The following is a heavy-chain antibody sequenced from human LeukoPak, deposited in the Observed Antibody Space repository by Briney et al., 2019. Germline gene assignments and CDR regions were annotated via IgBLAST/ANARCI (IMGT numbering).Heavy chain of an antibody. Sequence: GGSLRLSCAASGFTFSSYGMHWVRQAPGKGLEWVAFIRYDGSNKYYADSVKGRFTISRDNSKNTLYLQMNSLRAEDTAVYYCAKDWVRQLVPTYSYYFDYWGQGTLVTVSS. J-gene: IGHJ4*02. V-gene: IGHV3-30*02. D-gene: IGHD6-6*01. CDR2: IRYDGSNK. CDR3: AKDWVRQLVPTYSYYFDY. CDR1: GFTFSSYG.